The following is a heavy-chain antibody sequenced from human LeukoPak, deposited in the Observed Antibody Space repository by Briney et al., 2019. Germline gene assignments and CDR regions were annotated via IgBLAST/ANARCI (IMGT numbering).Heavy chain of an antibody. CDR2: ISGSGGGT. J-gene: IGHJ6*02. V-gene: IGHV3-23*01. CDR3: ARPVSGSYYEALGV. Sequence: PGGSLRLSCAASGFTFSTYGMSWVRQAPGKGLEWVSAISGSGGGTYFADSVKGRFTISRDNSKNTLFLQMDSLRADDTAVYYCARPVSGSYYEALGVWGQGTTVTVSS. CDR1: GFTFSTYG. D-gene: IGHD1-26*01.